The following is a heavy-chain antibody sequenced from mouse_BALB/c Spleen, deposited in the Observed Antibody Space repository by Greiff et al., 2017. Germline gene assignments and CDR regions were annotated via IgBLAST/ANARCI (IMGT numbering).Heavy chain of an antibody. CDR2: IWAGGST. J-gene: IGHJ4*01. Sequence: VNVVESGPGLVAPSQSLSITCTVSGFSLTSYGVHWVRQPPGKGLEWLGVIWAGGSTNYNSALMSRLSISKDNSKSQVFLKMNSLQTDDTAMYYCASPPYYYGSSYGGMDYWGQGTSVTVSS. D-gene: IGHD1-1*01. CDR3: ASPPYYYGSSYGGMDY. V-gene: IGHV2-9*02. CDR1: GFSLTSYG.